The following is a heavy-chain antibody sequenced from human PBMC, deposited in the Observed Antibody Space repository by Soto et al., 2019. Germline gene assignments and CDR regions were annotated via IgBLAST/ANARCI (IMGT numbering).Heavy chain of an antibody. CDR2: IYYSGST. J-gene: IGHJ6*02. D-gene: IGHD3-22*01. Sequence: PSETLSLTCTVSGGSISSGGYYWSWIRQHPGKGLEWIGYIYYSGSTYYNPSLKSRVTISVDTSKNQFSLKLSSVTAADTAVYYCARRRYYDSSGSRKEHGMNVWGQGTTVTVSS. V-gene: IGHV4-31*03. CDR3: ARRRYYDSSGSRKEHGMNV. CDR1: GGSISSGGYY.